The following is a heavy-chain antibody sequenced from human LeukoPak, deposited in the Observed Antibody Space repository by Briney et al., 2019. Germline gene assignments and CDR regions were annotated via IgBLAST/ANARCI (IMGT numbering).Heavy chain of an antibody. D-gene: IGHD1-14*01. CDR3: ARHEWGITNAFDI. V-gene: IGHV3-30*04. CDR1: GFTLSSYA. CDR2: ISYDGSNK. Sequence: GRSLRLSCAASGFTLSSYAMHWVRQAPGKGLEWVALISYDGSNKYYADSVKGRFTISSDNSKNTLYLQMNSLRAEDTAVYYCARHEWGITNAFDIWGQGTMVTVSS. J-gene: IGHJ3*02.